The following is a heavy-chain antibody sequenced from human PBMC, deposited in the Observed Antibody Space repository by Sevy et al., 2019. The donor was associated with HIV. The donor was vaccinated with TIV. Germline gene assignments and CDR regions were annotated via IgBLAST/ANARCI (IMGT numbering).Heavy chain of an antibody. D-gene: IGHD5-12*01. V-gene: IGHV3-23*01. CDR3: AKEEFSGYDFGS. Sequence: GGSLRLSCTASALTLSSYVMSWVRQAPGKGLEWVSTISGSGGSTYYADSVKGRFTISRDNSNKKVSLQMNSLTAEDTAVYYCAKEEFSGYDFGSWGQGTLVTVSS. CDR1: ALTLSSYV. CDR2: ISGSGGST. J-gene: IGHJ5*01.